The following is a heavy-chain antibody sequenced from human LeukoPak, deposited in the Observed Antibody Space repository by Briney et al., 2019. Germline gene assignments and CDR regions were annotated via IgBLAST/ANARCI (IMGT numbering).Heavy chain of an antibody. J-gene: IGHJ4*02. D-gene: IGHD2-8*01. CDR3: ARDCTNGVCPFDY. V-gene: IGHV1-46*01. CDR1: GYTFTSYY. Sequence: ASVKVSCKASGYTFTSYYMHWVRQAPGQGLEWMGIINPSGGGTSYAQKFQGRVTMTRDTSTSTVYMELSGLRSEDTAVYYCARDCTNGVCPFDYWGQGTLVTVSS. CDR2: INPSGGGT.